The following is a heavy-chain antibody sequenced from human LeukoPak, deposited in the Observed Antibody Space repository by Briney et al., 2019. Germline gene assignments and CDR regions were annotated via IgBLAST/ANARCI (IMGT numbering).Heavy chain of an antibody. J-gene: IGHJ3*02. V-gene: IGHV3-33*01. CDR1: GFTFSSYG. Sequence: GGSLRLSCAASGFTFSSYGMHWVRQAPGKGLEWVAVIWYDGSNKYYADSVKGRFTISRDNSKNTLYLQMNSMRAEDTAVYYCARSNDAFDIWGQGTMVTVSS. CDR2: IWYDGSNK. CDR3: ARSNDAFDI.